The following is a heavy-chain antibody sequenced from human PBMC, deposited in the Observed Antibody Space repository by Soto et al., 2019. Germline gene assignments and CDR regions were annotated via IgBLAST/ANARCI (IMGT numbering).Heavy chain of an antibody. V-gene: IGHV1-69*13. CDR3: ASSPRTDPNEIPI. CDR1: GGTFSSYA. CDR2: IIPIFGTA. J-gene: IGHJ3*02. D-gene: IGHD1-1*01. Sequence: ASVKVSCKASGGTFSSYAISWVRQAPGQGLEWMGGIIPIFGTANYAQKFQGRVTITADESTSTAYMELSSLRSEDTAVYYCASSPRTDPNEIPIWGQGTMVTVSS.